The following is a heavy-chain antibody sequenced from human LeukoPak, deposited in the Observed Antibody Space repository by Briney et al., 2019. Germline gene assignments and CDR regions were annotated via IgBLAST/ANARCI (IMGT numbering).Heavy chain of an antibody. CDR2: MNPNSGNT. CDR1: GYTFTSYD. CDR3: ARGPRIAVAGYYYYYGMDV. D-gene: IGHD6-19*01. V-gene: IGHV1-8*01. Sequence: ASVKVSCKASGYTFTSYDINWVRQATGQGLEWMGWMNPNSGNTGYAQKFQGRVTVTRNTSMSTAYMELSSLRSEDTAVYYCARGPRIAVAGYYYYYGMDVWGQGTTVTVSS. J-gene: IGHJ6*02.